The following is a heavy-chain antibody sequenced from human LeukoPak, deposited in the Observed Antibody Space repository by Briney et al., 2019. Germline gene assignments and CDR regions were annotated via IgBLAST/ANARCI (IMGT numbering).Heavy chain of an antibody. CDR1: GYTFTGYY. V-gene: IGHV1-18*04. D-gene: IGHD6-13*01. Sequence: ASVKVSCKASGYTFTGYYMHWVRQAPGQGLEWMGWISAYNGNTNYAQKLQGRVTMTTDTSTSTAYMELRSLRSDDTAVYYCARVLAAAGWGAFDIWGQGTMVTVSS. J-gene: IGHJ3*02. CDR3: ARVLAAAGWGAFDI. CDR2: ISAYNGNT.